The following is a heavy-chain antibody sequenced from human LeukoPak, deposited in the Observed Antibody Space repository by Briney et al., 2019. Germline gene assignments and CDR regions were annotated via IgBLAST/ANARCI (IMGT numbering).Heavy chain of an antibody. V-gene: IGHV4-59*01. J-gene: IGHJ3*02. CDR3: ACLTTADAFDI. D-gene: IGHD3-22*01. Sequence: PSETLSLTCAVYGGSFSGYYWSWIRQPPGKGLEWIGYIYNSGSTNYNPSLKGRVTISVDTSKNQFSLKLSSVTAADTAVYYCACLTTADAFDIWGQGTMVTVSS. CDR1: GGSFSGYY. CDR2: IYNSGST.